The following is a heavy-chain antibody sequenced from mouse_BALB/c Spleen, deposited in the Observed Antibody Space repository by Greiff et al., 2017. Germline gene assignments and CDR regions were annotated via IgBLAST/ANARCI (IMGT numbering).Heavy chain of an antibody. CDR2: ISSGSSTI. CDR1: GFTFSSFG. J-gene: IGHJ4*01. D-gene: IGHD3-1*01. V-gene: IGHV5-17*02. Sequence: EVQGVESGGGLVQPGGSRKLSCAASGFTFSSFGMHWVRQAPEKGLEWVAYISSGSSTIYYADTVKGRFTISRDNPKNTLFLQMTSLRSEDTAMYYCARIGIPYAMDYWGQGTSVTVSS. CDR3: ARIGIPYAMDY.